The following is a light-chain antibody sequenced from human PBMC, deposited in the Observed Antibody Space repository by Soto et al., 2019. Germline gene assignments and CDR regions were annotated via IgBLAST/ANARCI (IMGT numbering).Light chain of an antibody. V-gene: IGLV2-8*01. J-gene: IGLJ1*01. CDR1: SCDVGAYNS. CDR3: CSYAGSNNFV. Sequence: QYVLTQPPSASGSPGQSVTISCTGTSCDVGAYNSVSWYQQHPAKAPKLIISDVTQRPSGVPDRFSGSRSGSTASLTVSGLQAEDEADYYCCSYAGSNNFVFGTGTKLTVL. CDR2: DVT.